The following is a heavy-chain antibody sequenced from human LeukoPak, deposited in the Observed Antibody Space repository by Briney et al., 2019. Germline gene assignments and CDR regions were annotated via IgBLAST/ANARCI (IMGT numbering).Heavy chain of an antibody. CDR1: GASFNSRNYF. V-gene: IGHV4-39*01. Sequence: NPSETLSLTCTISGASFNSRNYFWAWIRQPPGKGLEWIGLVEDKGVSHYNPSLKSRVTISVDTSNDQFSLMLNAVTAADTAVFYCARLRDYGNLFFYFYMDVWGRGTTVTVSS. CDR3: ARLRDYGNLFFYFYMDV. D-gene: IGHD4-11*01. CDR2: VEDKGVS. J-gene: IGHJ6*03.